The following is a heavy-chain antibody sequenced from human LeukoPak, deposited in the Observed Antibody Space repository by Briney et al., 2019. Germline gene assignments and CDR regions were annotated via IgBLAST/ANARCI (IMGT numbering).Heavy chain of an antibody. Sequence: SETLSLTCTVSGGSISSYYWNWIRRPPGKGLEWIAYMYYSGSTYYNPSLKSRVTMSADTSKNQLSLKLSSVTAADTAVYYCARPYYYDSRIDPWGQGILVTVSS. V-gene: IGHV4-59*08. D-gene: IGHD3-22*01. CDR1: GGSISSYY. CDR3: ARPYYYDSRIDP. J-gene: IGHJ5*02. CDR2: MYYSGST.